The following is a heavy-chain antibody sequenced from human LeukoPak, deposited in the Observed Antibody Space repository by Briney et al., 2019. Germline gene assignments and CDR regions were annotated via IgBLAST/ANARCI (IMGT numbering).Heavy chain of an antibody. CDR1: GGSISSSSYY. D-gene: IGHD5-18*01. CDR3: ASDTGAGGYSYGYVY. CDR2: IYYSGST. Sequence: SETLSLTCTVSGGSISSSSYYWGWIRQPPGKGLEWTGSIYYSGSTYYNPSLKSRLTISVDTSKNQFSLKLSSVTAADTAVYYCASDTGAGGYSYGYVYWGQGTLVTVSS. V-gene: IGHV4-39*01. J-gene: IGHJ4*02.